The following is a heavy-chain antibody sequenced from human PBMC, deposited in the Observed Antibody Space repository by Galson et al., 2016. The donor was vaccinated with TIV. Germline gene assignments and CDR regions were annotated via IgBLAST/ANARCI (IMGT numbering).Heavy chain of an antibody. Sequence: QSGAEVKKPGESLRISCKTSGYSFTNYWITWVRQMPGKGLEWMGRIDFRDSYTNYSPTFEGHVTISTDKSISTAYLQWTSLKASDIAIYYCARSASAGPGWVDPGGQGTLVTVSS. J-gene: IGHJ5*02. CDR1: GYSFTNYW. CDR2: IDFRDSYT. CDR3: ARSASAGPGWVDP. D-gene: IGHD6-13*01. V-gene: IGHV5-10-1*01.